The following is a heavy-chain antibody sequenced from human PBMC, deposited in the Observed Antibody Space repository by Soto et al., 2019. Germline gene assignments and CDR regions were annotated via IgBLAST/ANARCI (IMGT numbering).Heavy chain of an antibody. CDR1: GGTFSSYA. J-gene: IGHJ6*02. CDR3: AIYYYDSSGYYFTTHEAGGMDV. V-gene: IGHV1-69*01. CDR2: IIPIFGTA. D-gene: IGHD3-22*01. Sequence: VQLLESGAEVKKPGSSVKVSCKASGGTFSSYAISWVRQAPGQGLEWMGGIIPIFGTANYAQKFQGRVTITADESTSTAYMELSSLRSEDTAVYYCAIYYYDSSGYYFTTHEAGGMDVWGQGTTVTVSS.